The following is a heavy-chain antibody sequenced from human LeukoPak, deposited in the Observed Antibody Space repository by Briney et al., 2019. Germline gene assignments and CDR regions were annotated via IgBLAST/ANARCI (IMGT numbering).Heavy chain of an antibody. CDR1: GFTFSNYW. J-gene: IGHJ4*02. CDR2: LKQDGSEE. D-gene: IGHD1-26*01. V-gene: IGHV3-7*01. CDR3: ARDKVVGATYFDN. Sequence: GGSLRLSCAASGFTFSNYWMSWVRRAPGKGLEWVANLKQDGSEEYYVDSVKGRFTISRDNAENSLYLQMNSLRDDDTALYYCARDKVVGATYFDNWGQGILATVSS.